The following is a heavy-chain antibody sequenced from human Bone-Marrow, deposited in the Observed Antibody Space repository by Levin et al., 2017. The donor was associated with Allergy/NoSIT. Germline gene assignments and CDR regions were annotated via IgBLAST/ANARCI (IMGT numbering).Heavy chain of an antibody. Sequence: GESLKISCKASGYTFTSYGISWVRQAPGQGLEWMGWISAYNGNTNYAQKLQGRVTMTTDTSTSTAYMELRSLRSDDTAVYYCARSAIPHSGYTFDYWGQGTLVTVSS. J-gene: IGHJ4*02. CDR2: ISAYNGNT. CDR1: GYTFTSYG. V-gene: IGHV1-18*01. D-gene: IGHD5-12*01. CDR3: ARSAIPHSGYTFDY.